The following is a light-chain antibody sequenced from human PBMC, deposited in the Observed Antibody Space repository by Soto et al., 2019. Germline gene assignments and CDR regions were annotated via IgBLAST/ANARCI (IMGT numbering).Light chain of an antibody. Sequence: QSVLTQPPSVSAAPGQKVTISCSGSSSNIGNNYVSWYQQLPGTAPKLLIYDNDKRPSGIPDRVSVSKSGTSATLGITGLQTGDEAEYYCGAWDGSLNTQVFGGGTKVTVL. J-gene: IGLJ2*01. CDR1: SSNIGNNY. CDR3: GAWDGSLNTQV. CDR2: DND. V-gene: IGLV1-51*01.